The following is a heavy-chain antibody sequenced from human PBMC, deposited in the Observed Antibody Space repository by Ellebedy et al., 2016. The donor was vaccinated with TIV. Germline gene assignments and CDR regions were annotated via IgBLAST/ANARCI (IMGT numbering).Heavy chain of an antibody. V-gene: IGHV3-7*01. CDR3: VRRSVDF. CDR2: IKQDGSEK. Sequence: GESLKISCAASGFTFSTYWMTWVRQAPGKGLEWVANIKQDGSEKYYVDSVKGRFTISRDNAKNSLYLQMNSLRDEDTAVYHCVRRSVDFWGQGTLVTVSS. CDR1: GFTFSTYW. J-gene: IGHJ4*02.